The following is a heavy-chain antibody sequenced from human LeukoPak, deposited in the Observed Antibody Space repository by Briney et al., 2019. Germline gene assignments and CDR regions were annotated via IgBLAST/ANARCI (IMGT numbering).Heavy chain of an antibody. D-gene: IGHD1-20*01. Sequence: SETLSLTCTVSGGSMSTSSYYWGWLRQPPGKGLEWIGSIYYSGSTYYNPSLKSRVTISVDTAKNQFSLRLRSATAADTAVYYCVRHFRYGWNEPFGYWGQGSLVTVSS. J-gene: IGHJ4*02. CDR3: VRHFRYGWNEPFGY. V-gene: IGHV4-39*01. CDR2: IYYSGST. CDR1: GGSMSTSSYY.